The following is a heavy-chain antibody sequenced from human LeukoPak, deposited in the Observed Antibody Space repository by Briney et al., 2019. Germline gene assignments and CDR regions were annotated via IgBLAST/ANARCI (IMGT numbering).Heavy chain of an antibody. CDR2: IRYDGSNK. V-gene: IGHV3-30*02. CDR1: GFTFSRHG. CDR3: AKDLGHILPSDY. D-gene: IGHD2-21*01. Sequence: GGSLRLSXAASGFTFSRHGMHWVRQAPGKGLEWVAFIRYDGSNKYYADSVKGRFTISRDNSKNTLYLQMNSLRAEDTAVYYCAKDLGHILPSDYWGQGTLVTVSS. J-gene: IGHJ4*02.